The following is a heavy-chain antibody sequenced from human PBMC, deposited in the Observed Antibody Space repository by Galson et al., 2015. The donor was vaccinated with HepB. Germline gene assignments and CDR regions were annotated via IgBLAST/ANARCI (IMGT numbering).Heavy chain of an antibody. J-gene: IGHJ3*02. CDR1: GYSFTTYW. V-gene: IGHV5-51*01. Sequence: QSGAEVKKPGESLKISCKGSGYSFTTYWIGWVRQMPGKGLEWMGTIYPGDSDTRYSPSFQGQVTISADKSISTAYVHWRSLKASDTATYYCARRYDSSGYNEMGAFDIWGQGTMVTVSS. CDR2: IYPGDSDT. D-gene: IGHD3-22*01. CDR3: ARRYDSSGYNEMGAFDI.